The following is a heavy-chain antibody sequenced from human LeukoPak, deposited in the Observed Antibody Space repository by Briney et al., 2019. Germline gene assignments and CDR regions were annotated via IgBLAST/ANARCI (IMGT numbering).Heavy chain of an antibody. CDR2: ISWNSGSI. CDR3: AKAKQWLVVDAFDI. Sequence: GRSLRLSCAASGFTFDDYAMHWVRQAPGKGLEWVSGISWNSGSIGYADSVKGRFTISRDNAKNSLYLQMNSLRAEDTALYYCAKAKQWLVVDAFDIWGQGTMVTVSS. J-gene: IGHJ3*02. V-gene: IGHV3-9*01. CDR1: GFTFDDYA. D-gene: IGHD6-19*01.